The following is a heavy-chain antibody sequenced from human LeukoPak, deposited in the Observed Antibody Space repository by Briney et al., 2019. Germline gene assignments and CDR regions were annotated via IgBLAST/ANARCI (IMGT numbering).Heavy chain of an antibody. CDR1: GGSISSDDYY. V-gene: IGHV4-61*08. CDR3: ARGPYYDSSGYQVY. D-gene: IGHD3-22*01. J-gene: IGHJ4*02. CDR2: INHSGST. Sequence: SETLSLTCSVSGGSISSDDYYWSWIRQPPGKGLEWIGEINHSGSTNYNPSLKSRVTISVDTSKNQSSLKLSSVTAADTAVYYCARGPYYDSSGYQVYWGQGTLVTVSS.